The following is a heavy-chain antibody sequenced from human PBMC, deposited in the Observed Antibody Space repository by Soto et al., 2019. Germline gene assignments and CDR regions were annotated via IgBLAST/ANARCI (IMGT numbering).Heavy chain of an antibody. CDR3: ARWGQPPAKAFDM. V-gene: IGHV4-59*02. D-gene: IGHD3-16*01. CDR2: IHYTGSR. CDR1: VASVNDYY. J-gene: IGHJ3*02. Sequence: PSETLSLTCTVSVASVNDYYWNCVRQPLGKGLEWIGFIHYTGSRIFNPSLQSRVTMSVDVSQNQFSLRLTSVTAADTAIYYCARWGQPPAKAFDMWG.